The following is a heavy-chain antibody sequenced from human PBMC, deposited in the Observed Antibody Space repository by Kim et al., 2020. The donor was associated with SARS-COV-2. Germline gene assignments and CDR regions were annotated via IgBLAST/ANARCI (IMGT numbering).Heavy chain of an antibody. D-gene: IGHD6-6*01. CDR3: ARSTFDYTSSSAGY. Sequence: YADSVKGRVTITRDNPKNSLYLQMDSLTAEDTAVYYCARSTFDYTSSSAGYGGQGTLVTVSS. V-gene: IGHV3-21*06. J-gene: IGHJ4*02.